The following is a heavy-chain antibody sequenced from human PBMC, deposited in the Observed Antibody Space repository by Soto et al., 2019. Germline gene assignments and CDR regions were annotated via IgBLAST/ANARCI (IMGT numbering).Heavy chain of an antibody. J-gene: IGHJ6*02. CDR3: ARFSLGIEYCGGDCSSVSRYGMDV. V-gene: IGHV1-2*04. CDR2: INPNSGGT. Sequence: ASVKVSCKASGYTFTDYYMHWVRQAPGQGLEWMGWINPNSGGTNYAQKFQGWVTMTRDTSTSTAYMELSRLRSDDTAVYYCARFSLGIEYCGGDCSSVSRYGMDVWGQGTTVTVSS. CDR1: GYTFTDYY. D-gene: IGHD2-21*02.